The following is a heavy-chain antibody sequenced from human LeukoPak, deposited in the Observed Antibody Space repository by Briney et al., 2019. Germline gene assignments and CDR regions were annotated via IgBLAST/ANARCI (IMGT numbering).Heavy chain of an antibody. CDR2: ISTSSSYI. CDR1: GFTVSSNY. Sequence: GGSLRLSCAASGFTVSSNYMNWVRQAPGKGLEWVSYISTSSSYIHYADSVNGRFTISRDNAKKSLFLQMNSLRAEDTAVYYCARAPLHLAMYHYFDYWGQGTLVTVSS. CDR3: ARAPLHLAMYHYFDY. J-gene: IGHJ4*02. V-gene: IGHV3-21*01. D-gene: IGHD2-2*01.